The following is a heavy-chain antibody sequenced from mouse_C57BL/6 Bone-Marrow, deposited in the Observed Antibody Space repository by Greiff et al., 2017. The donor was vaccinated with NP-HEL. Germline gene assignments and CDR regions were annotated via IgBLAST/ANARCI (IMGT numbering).Heavy chain of an antibody. CDR1: GFTFSSYG. CDR2: ISSGGSYT. Sequence: EVQLVESGGDLVKPGGSLKLSCAASGFTFSSYGMSWVRQTPDKRLEWVATISSGGSYTYYPDSVKGRFTISRDNAKNTLYLQMSSLKSEDTAMYYCARSLPYYAMDYWGQGTSVTVSS. J-gene: IGHJ4*01. D-gene: IGHD6-5*01. V-gene: IGHV5-6*01. CDR3: ARSLPYYAMDY.